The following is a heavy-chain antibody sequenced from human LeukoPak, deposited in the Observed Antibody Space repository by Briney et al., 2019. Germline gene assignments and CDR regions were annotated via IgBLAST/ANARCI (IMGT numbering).Heavy chain of an antibody. CDR1: GFTFSSYW. D-gene: IGHD4-23*01. CDR3: SRGRPHGNDY. Sequence: GGSLRLSCAASGFTFSSYWMNWVRQAPGKGLVWVSRIASDGSSTTYADSVKGRFSISRDNAKNTLYLQMNSLRVEDTAVYYCSRGRPHGNDYWGQGTLVTVSS. CDR2: IASDGSST. J-gene: IGHJ4*02. V-gene: IGHV3-74*01.